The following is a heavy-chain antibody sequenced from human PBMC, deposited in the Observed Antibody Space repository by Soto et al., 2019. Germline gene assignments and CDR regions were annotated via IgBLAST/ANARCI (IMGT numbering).Heavy chain of an antibody. CDR2: IIPIFGTA. V-gene: IGHV1-69*01. CDR1: GGTFSSYA. Sequence: QVQLVQSGAEVKKPGSSVKVSCKASGGTFSSYAISWVRQAPGQGLEWMGGIIPIFGTANYAQKFQGRVTITADESTSTAYMELSSLRSEDTAVFYCTRANYGGNSGGGYFDYWGQGTLVTVSS. CDR3: TRANYGGNSGGGYFDY. D-gene: IGHD4-17*01. J-gene: IGHJ4*02.